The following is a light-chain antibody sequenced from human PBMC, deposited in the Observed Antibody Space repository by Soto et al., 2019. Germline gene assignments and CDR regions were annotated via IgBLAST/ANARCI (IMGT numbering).Light chain of an antibody. CDR1: NSDVGGYNY. V-gene: IGLV2-8*01. J-gene: IGLJ1*01. CDR2: GVS. CDR3: SSYAGSSSFDV. Sequence: QSVLTQPPSASGSPVQSVTISCTGTNSDVGGYNYVSWYQQHPGKAPKLMIYGVSKRPSGVPDRFSGSKSGNTASLTVSGLQAEDEADYYCSSYAGSSSFDVFGTGTKVTVL.